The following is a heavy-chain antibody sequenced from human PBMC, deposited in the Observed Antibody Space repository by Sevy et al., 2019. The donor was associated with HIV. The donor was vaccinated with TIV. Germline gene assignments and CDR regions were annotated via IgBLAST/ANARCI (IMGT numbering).Heavy chain of an antibody. D-gene: IGHD2-15*01. J-gene: IGHJ4*02. CDR2: IKEDGSEK. CDR3: AREGQWSHPGDY. CDR1: GFSFSSFW. Sequence: GGSLRLSCAASGFSFSSFWMSWVRQSPGKWLEWVANIKEDGSEKYYVDSVKGRFTISRDNAKNSLYRQMNRLRAEDTAVYYCAREGQWSHPGDYWGQGTLVTVSS. V-gene: IGHV3-7*01.